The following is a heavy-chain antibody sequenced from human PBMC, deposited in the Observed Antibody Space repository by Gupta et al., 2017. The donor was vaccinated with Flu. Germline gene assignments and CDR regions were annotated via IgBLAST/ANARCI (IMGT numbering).Heavy chain of an antibody. J-gene: IGHJ4*02. CDR3: ARAGHLLYSSGWYGGWYFDY. D-gene: IGHD6-19*01. CDR1: GFTFSSYG. V-gene: IGHV3-33*01. Sequence: QVQLVESGGGVVQPGRSLRLSCAASGFTFSSYGMHWVRQAPGKGLEWVAVIWYDGSNKYYADSVKGRFTISRDNSKNTLYLQMNSLRAEDTAVYYCARAGHLLYSSGWYGGWYFDYWGQGTLVTVSS. CDR2: IWYDGSNK.